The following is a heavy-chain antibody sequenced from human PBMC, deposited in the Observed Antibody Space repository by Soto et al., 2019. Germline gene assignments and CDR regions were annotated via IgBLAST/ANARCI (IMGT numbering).Heavy chain of an antibody. Sequence: SETLSLTCAVSGASISGSYYYWAWLRQSPGKGPEWIGSVFYTGFTSYNPSLESRVSVSVDTSKSQFSLKLSAVTAADTAVYYCATSQKGYNWNYFDHWGQGTLVTVSS. J-gene: IGHJ4*02. CDR2: VFYTGFT. V-gene: IGHV4-39*01. D-gene: IGHD1-20*01. CDR3: ATSQKGYNWNYFDH. CDR1: GASISGSYYY.